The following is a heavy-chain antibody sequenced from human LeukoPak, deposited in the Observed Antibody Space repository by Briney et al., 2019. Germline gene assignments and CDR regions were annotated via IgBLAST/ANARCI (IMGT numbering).Heavy chain of an antibody. Sequence: PGGSLRLSCAASGFTFSNAWMSWVRQAPGKGLEWVGRIKSKTDGGTTDYAAPVKGRFTISRDDSKNTLYLQMNSLKTENTAVYYCTLRDCNLSQFDYWGQGTLVTVSS. CDR1: GFTFSNAW. V-gene: IGHV3-15*01. J-gene: IGHJ4*02. D-gene: IGHD2-21*02. CDR3: TLRDCNLSQFDY. CDR2: IKSKTDGGTT.